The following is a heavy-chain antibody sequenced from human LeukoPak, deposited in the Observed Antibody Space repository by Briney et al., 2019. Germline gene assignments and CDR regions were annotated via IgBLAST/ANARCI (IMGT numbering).Heavy chain of an antibody. D-gene: IGHD3-22*01. J-gene: IGHJ4*02. CDR3: ARLKHNYYDSSAPPYYFDY. CDR2: IYHIGST. Sequence: SETLSLTCTVSGGSIRNYYWSWIRQPPGKQLEWIGYIYHIGSTNYNPSLKSRVTISVDTSKNQFSLKLSSVTAADTAVYYCARLKHNYYDSSAPPYYFDYWGQGTLVTVSS. V-gene: IGHV4-59*08. CDR1: GGSIRNYY.